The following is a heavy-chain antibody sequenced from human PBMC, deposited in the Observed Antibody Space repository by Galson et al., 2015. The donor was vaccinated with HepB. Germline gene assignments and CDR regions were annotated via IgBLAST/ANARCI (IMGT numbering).Heavy chain of an antibody. V-gene: IGHV3-30*04. CDR3: ARDIYGSSWTRYFQH. J-gene: IGHJ1*01. D-gene: IGHD6-13*01. CDR1: GFTFISYA. CDR2: ISYDGSNK. Sequence: SLRLSCAASGFTFISYATHWVRQAPGKGLEWVAVISYDGSNKYYADSVKGRFTISRDNSKNTVYLQMNSLKTEDTAVYYCARDIYGSSWTRYFQHWGQGTLVTVSS.